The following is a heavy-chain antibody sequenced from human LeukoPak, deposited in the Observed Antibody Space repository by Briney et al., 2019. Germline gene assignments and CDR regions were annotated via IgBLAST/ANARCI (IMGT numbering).Heavy chain of an antibody. V-gene: IGHV3-30-3*01. J-gene: IGHJ6*04. CDR3: AKDSNAWYEVVVPAAGRAMDV. CDR1: GFTFSSYA. Sequence: GGSLRLSCAASGFTFSSYAMHWVRQAPGKGLEWVAVISYDGSNKYYADSVKGRFTISRDNSKNTLYLQMNSLRAEDTAVYYCAKDSNAWYEVVVPAAGRAMDVWGKGTTVTVSS. D-gene: IGHD2-2*01. CDR2: ISYDGSNK.